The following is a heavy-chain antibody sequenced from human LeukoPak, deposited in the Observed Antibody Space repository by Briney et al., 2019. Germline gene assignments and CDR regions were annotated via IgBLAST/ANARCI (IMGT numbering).Heavy chain of an antibody. CDR2: ISDYNGNT. D-gene: IGHD3-22*01. CDR3: ARGWYYYDSSGYYTAPSPFDY. CDR1: GGTFRSYA. Sequence: GASVKVSCKASGGTFRSYAISWVRQAPGQGLEWMGWISDYNGNTNYAQKLQGRVTMTTDTSTSTAYMELRSLRSDDTAVYYCARGWYYYDSSGYYTAPSPFDYWGQGTLVTVSS. J-gene: IGHJ4*02. V-gene: IGHV1-18*01.